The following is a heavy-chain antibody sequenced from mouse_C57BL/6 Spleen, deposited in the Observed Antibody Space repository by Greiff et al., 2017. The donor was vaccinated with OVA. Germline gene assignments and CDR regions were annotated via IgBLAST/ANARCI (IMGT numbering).Heavy chain of an antibody. D-gene: IGHD2-2*01. J-gene: IGHJ2*01. CDR2: IYPGSGST. CDR1: GYTFTSYW. CDR3: ARVFYMVTTGYYFDY. V-gene: IGHV1-55*01. Sequence: QVQLQQSGAELVKPGASVKMSCKASGYTFTSYWITWVKQRPGQGLEWIGDIYPGSGSTNYNEKFKSKATLTVDTSSSTAYMQLSSLTSEDSAVYYCARVFYMVTTGYYFDYWGQGTTLTVSS.